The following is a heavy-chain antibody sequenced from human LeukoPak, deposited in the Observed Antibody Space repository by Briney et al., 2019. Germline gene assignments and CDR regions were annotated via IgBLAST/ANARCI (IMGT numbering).Heavy chain of an antibody. CDR3: ARDTGGNCGSDCYHYGDDY. Sequence: PGGSLRLSCAASGFIFNTYSMSWVRQTPGKGLEWVSSITTRGTYQYYADSVKGRFTISRDNAKNSLHLQMNSLRVEDTAVYYCARDTGGNCGSDCYHYGDDYWGQGTLVTVSS. CDR2: ITTRGTYQ. D-gene: IGHD2-21*02. CDR1: GFIFNTYS. V-gene: IGHV3-21*01. J-gene: IGHJ4*02.